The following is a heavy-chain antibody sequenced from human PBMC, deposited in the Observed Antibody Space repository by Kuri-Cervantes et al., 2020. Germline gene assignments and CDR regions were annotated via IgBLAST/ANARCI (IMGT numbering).Heavy chain of an antibody. CDR1: GFTFSSYG. D-gene: IGHD6-13*01. CDR3: AKTYSSSFTYDAFDI. J-gene: IGHJ3*02. Sequence: GESLKISCAASGFTFSSYGMHWVRQAPGKGLEWVAVIWYDGSNKYYADSVKGRFTISRDNSKNTLYLQMNSLRAEDTAVYYCAKTYSSSFTYDAFDIWGQGTMVTVSS. V-gene: IGHV3-30*02. CDR2: IWYDGSNK.